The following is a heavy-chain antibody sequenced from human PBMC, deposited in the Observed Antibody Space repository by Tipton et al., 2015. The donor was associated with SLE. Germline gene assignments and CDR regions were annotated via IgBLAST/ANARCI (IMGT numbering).Heavy chain of an antibody. J-gene: IGHJ3*01. CDR3: ARSGIAVAALGV. CDR1: GGTFSSYA. V-gene: IGHV1-18*01. CDR2: ISAYNGNT. Sequence: QVQLVQSGAEVMKPGSSVKVSCKASGGTFSSYAISWVRQAPGQGLEWMGWISAYNGNTNYAQKLQGRVTMTTETSTSTAYMELRSLRSADTAVYYCARSGIAVAALGVWGQGTMVTVSS. D-gene: IGHD6-19*01.